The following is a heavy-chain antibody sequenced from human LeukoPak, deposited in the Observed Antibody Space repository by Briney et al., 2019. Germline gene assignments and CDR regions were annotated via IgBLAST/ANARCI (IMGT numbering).Heavy chain of an antibody. CDR3: AIEGQAASAYYFDD. CDR2: LNPNSGNT. J-gene: IGHJ4*02. V-gene: IGHV1-2*02. CDR1: GYTFTNYG. Sequence: ASVKVSCKASGYTFTNYGINWVRQAPGQGLEWMGWLNPNSGNTHYSQKFQGRVTMTRDTSISTAYMELSRLKSDDTAVYFCAIEGQAASAYYFDDWGQGTLVTVSS. D-gene: IGHD6-13*01.